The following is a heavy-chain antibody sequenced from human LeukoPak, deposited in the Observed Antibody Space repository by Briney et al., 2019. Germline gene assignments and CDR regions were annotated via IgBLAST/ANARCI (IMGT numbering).Heavy chain of an antibody. V-gene: IGHV4-61*02. Sequence: SETLSLTCTVSGGSISSGSYYWSWIRQPAGKGLEWIRRIYTSGSTNYNPSLKSRVTISVDTSKNQFSLKLSSVTAADTAVYYCARTVVVIATDAFDIWGQGTMATVSS. J-gene: IGHJ3*02. CDR3: ARTVVVIATDAFDI. CDR1: GGSISSGSYY. D-gene: IGHD2-21*01. CDR2: IYTSGST.